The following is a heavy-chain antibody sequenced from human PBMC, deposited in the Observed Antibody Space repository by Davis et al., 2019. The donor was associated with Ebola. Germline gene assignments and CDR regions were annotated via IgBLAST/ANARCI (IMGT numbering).Heavy chain of an antibody. CDR3: ARDRRDGYMLDAFDI. D-gene: IGHD5-24*01. CDR1: GFTFSSYG. Sequence: GGSLRLSCAASGFTFSSYGMHWVRQAPGKGLEWVAVIWYDGSNKYYADSVKGRFTISRDNSKNTLYLQMNSLRAEDTAVYYCARDRRDGYMLDAFDIWGQGTMVTVSS. V-gene: IGHV3-33*01. J-gene: IGHJ3*02. CDR2: IWYDGSNK.